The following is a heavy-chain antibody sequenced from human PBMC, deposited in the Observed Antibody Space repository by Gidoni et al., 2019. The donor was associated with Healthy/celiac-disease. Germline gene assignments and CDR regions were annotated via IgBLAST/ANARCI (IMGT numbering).Heavy chain of an antibody. D-gene: IGHD4-17*01. V-gene: IGHV1-46*03. Sequence: QVQLVQSGAEVKKPGASVKVSCKAYGYPFTSYYMHWVRQAPGQGLEWMGIINPSGGSTSYAQKFQGRVTMTRDTSTSTVYMELSSLRSEDTAVYYCAREPMTTVDFRGYYYYGMDVWGQGTTVTVSS. CDR3: AREPMTTVDFRGYYYYGMDV. CDR1: GYPFTSYY. CDR2: INPSGGST. J-gene: IGHJ6*02.